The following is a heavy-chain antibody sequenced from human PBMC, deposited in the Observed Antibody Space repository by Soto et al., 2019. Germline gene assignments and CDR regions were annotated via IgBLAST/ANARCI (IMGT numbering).Heavy chain of an antibody. J-gene: IGHJ4*02. CDR3: ARDSPMVRGVMVTPSYYFDY. V-gene: IGHV3-7*05. Sequence: GGSLRLSCAASGFTFSSYWMSWVRQAPGKGLEWVANIKQDGSEKYYVDSVKGRFTISRDNAKNSLYLQMNSLKAEDTAVYYCARDSPMVRGVMVTPSYYFDYWGQGTLVTVSS. D-gene: IGHD3-10*01. CDR2: IKQDGSEK. CDR1: GFTFSSYW.